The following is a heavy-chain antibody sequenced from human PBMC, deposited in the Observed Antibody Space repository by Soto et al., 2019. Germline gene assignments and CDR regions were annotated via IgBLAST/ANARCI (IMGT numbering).Heavy chain of an antibody. CDR2: IYWDDDK. CDR3: AYRQEYRSSWNSGWFDP. V-gene: IGHV2-5*02. Sequence: QITLRESGPTLVIPTQTLTLTCTFSGFSLSTSGVGVGWIRQPPGKALEWLAVIYWDDDKRYNPSLTTRLTITKDTSKKQVVLRMTNMDPVDTATYFCAYRQEYRSSWNSGWFDPWGQGTLVSVSS. CDR1: GFSLSTSGVG. J-gene: IGHJ5*02. D-gene: IGHD6-13*01.